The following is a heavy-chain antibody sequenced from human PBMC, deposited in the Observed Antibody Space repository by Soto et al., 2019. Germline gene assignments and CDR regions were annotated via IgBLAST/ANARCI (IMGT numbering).Heavy chain of an antibody. D-gene: IGHD5-18*01. J-gene: IGHJ4*02. CDR3: AKDFRRGYSYGYYH. CDR1: GFTFSSYA. V-gene: IGHV3-23*01. Sequence: GGSLRLSCAASGFTFSSYAMSWVRQAPGKGLKWVSVISGSGGSTYYADSVKGRFTISRDNSKNTLYLQMNSLRAEDTAVYYCAKDFRRGYSYGYYHWGQGTLVTVSS. CDR2: ISGSGGST.